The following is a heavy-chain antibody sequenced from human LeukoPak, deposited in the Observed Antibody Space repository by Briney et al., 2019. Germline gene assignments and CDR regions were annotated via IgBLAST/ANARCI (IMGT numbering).Heavy chain of an antibody. CDR3: AASDYYDSSGYCC. D-gene: IGHD3-22*01. CDR1: GFTFSSYA. V-gene: IGHV3-23*01. CDR2: ISGSGGRT. Sequence: GGSLRLSCAASGFTFSSYAMSWVREAPGKGREWVSAISGSGGRTYYADSVKGRFTISRDNSKTTLYLQMKSLRAEDTAVYYCAASDYYDSSGYCCWGQGTLVTVSS. J-gene: IGHJ4*02.